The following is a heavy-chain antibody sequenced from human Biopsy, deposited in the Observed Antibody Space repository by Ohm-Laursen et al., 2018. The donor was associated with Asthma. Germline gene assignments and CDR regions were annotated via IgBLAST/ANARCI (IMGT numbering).Heavy chain of an antibody. CDR1: GFKFDEYT. CDR2: ISWNSATI. Sequence: SLRLSCSATGFKFDEYTMHWVRQAPGKGLEWVSGISWNSATIGYADSVEGRFTISRDNAKNSVFLHMDSLRPEDTAFYYCAKVRSDWVITESFDYWGQGVLVTASS. CDR3: AKVRSDWVITESFDY. J-gene: IGHJ4*02. D-gene: IGHD3-22*01. V-gene: IGHV3-9*01.